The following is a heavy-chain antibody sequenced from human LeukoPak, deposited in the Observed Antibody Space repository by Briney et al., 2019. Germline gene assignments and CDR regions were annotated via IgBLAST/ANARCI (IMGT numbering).Heavy chain of an antibody. Sequence: PGGSLRLSCAASGFTFSSYWMHWVRQAPGKGLVWVSRINTDGSSTSYADSVKGRFTISRDNVKNTLYLQMNSLKNEDTAVYYCTKDRVWNSFDSWGQGTLVTVSS. J-gene: IGHJ4*02. CDR1: GFTFSSYW. CDR2: INTDGSST. V-gene: IGHV3-74*01. CDR3: TKDRVWNSFDS. D-gene: IGHD1-1*01.